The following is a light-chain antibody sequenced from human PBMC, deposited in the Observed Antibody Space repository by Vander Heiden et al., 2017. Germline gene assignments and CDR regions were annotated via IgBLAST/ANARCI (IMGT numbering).Light chain of an antibody. CDR1: SSDIGAYNY. CDR3: SSYTSSSTRI. Sequence: QSALTQPASVSGSPGQPITIACTGTSSDIGAYNYVSWYQQHPGKAPKLMIYDVNNRPSGVSNRFSGSKSGNTASLTISGLQAEDEADYYCSSYTSSSTRIFGGGTKLTVL. CDR2: DVN. J-gene: IGLJ2*01. V-gene: IGLV2-14*01.